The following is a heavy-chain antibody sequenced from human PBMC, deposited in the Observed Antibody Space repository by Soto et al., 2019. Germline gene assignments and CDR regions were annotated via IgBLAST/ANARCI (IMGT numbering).Heavy chain of an antibody. CDR3: ARDYGSGRVGYNWCDP. CDR2: IIPILGIT. D-gene: IGHD3-10*01. CDR1: GGTFSSYT. Sequence: QVKLVQSGAEVKKPGSSVKVSCKASGGTFSSYTISWVRQAPGQGLEWLGRIIPILGITNYAQKFQGRVTITADKSTSTVYRELSSLRSEDTAVYYCARDYGSGRVGYNWCDPWGQGTLVTVSS. V-gene: IGHV1-69*08. J-gene: IGHJ5*02.